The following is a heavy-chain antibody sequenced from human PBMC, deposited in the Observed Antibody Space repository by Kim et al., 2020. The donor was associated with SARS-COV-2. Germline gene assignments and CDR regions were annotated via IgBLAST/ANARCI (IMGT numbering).Heavy chain of an antibody. J-gene: IGHJ4*02. V-gene: IGHV4-31*03. CDR2: IYYSGST. Sequence: SETLSLTCTVSGGSISSGGYYWSWIRQHPGKGLEWIGYIYYSGSTCYNPSLKSRVTISVDTSKNQFSLKLSSVTAADTAVYYCAREDSSGWYGGVDYWGQGTLVTVSS. CDR1: GGSISSGGYY. D-gene: IGHD6-19*01. CDR3: AREDSSGWYGGVDY.